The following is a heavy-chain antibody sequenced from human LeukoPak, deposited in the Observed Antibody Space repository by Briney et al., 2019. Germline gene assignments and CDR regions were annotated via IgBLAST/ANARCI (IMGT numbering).Heavy chain of an antibody. J-gene: IGHJ4*02. V-gene: IGHV4-59*08. CDR3: ARLSHYFDSSGYYYVRFFDY. CDR2: VYSTGST. Sequence: PSETLSLTCTVSGGSISSYYWTWIRQPPGKGLEWIGYVYSTGSTNYSPSLKSRVTISVDTSKNQFSLKLSSVTAADTAVYYCARLSHYFDSSGYYYVRFFDYWGQGTLVTVSS. D-gene: IGHD3-22*01. CDR1: GGSISSYY.